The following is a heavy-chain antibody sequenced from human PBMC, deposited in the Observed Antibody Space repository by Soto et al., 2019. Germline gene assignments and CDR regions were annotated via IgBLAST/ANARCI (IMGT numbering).Heavy chain of an antibody. D-gene: IGHD5-18*01. CDR3: ARITWIQLWPARDYYYGMDV. V-gene: IGHV1-2*02. CDR1: GYIFTDYL. J-gene: IGHJ6*02. Sequence: ASVKVSCKASGYIFTDYLVHWVRQSPGQGLEWVGWVHPDSGGTNVAQKFQDRVTMTADTSINTAYMEVTSLRSEDTAVYYCARITWIQLWPARDYYYGMDVWGQGTTVTVPS. CDR2: VHPDSGGT.